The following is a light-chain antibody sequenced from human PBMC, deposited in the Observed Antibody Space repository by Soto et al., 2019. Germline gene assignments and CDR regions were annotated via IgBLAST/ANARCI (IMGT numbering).Light chain of an antibody. CDR3: QQYDNWPSVT. V-gene: IGKV3-15*01. CDR1: QSVGRS. Sequence: IVMTQSPATLSVSPGERATLSCRASQSVGRSLAWYQQKPGQAPRLLIYGTSARATGIPATFSGSGSGTEFTLTISSLQSEDFAIYYCQQYDNWPSVTFGRGTKVEIK. CDR2: GTS. J-gene: IGKJ4*01.